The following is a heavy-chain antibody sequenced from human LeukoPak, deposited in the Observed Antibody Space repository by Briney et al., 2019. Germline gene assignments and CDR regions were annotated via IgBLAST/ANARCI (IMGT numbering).Heavy chain of an antibody. CDR3: ARGDGYNYSDY. V-gene: IGHV4-31*03. Sequence: SETLSLTCTVSGGSIGSGGYYWSWIRQHPGKGLEWIGYIYYSGSTYYNPSLKSRVTISIDTSKNKFSLKLSSVTAADTAVYYCARGDGYNYSDYWGQGTLVTVSS. CDR1: GGSIGSGGYY. CDR2: IYYSGST. D-gene: IGHD5-24*01. J-gene: IGHJ4*02.